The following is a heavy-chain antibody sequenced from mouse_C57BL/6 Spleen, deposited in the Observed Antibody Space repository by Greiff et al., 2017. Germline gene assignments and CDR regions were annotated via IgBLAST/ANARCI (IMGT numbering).Heavy chain of an antibody. V-gene: IGHV3-6*01. CDR1: GYSITSGYY. CDR3: ARLYYYGSSYYFDY. D-gene: IGHD1-1*01. J-gene: IGHJ2*01. CDR2: ISYDGSN. Sequence: EVKLVESGPGLVKPSQSLSLTCSVTGYSITSGYYWNWIRQFPGNKLEWMGYISYDGSNNYNPSLKNRISITRDTSKNQFFLKLNSVTTEDTATYYCARLYYYGSSYYFDYWGQGTTLTVSS.